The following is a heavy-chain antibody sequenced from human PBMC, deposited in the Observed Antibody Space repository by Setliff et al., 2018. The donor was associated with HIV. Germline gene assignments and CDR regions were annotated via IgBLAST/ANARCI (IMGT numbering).Heavy chain of an antibody. J-gene: IGHJ3*02. D-gene: IGHD4-17*01. V-gene: IGHV1-2*02. CDR3: VREGAGPTDDAFDI. CDR2: IKINSGGT. Sequence: GGLVKVSCKASGYTFTGYYMHWVRQAPGQGLEWMGWIKINSGGTKFTQKFQGRVTMTRDTSLSTAYMELSRLRSDDTAVYYCVREGAGPTDDAFDIWGQGTMVTVSS. CDR1: GYTFTGYY.